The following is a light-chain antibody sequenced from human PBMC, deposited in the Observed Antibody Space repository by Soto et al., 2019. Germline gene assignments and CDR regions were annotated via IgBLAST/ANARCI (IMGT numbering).Light chain of an antibody. V-gene: IGKV3-15*01. J-gene: IGKJ4*02. Sequence: EIVMTQAPAALSVSPGERATLSCRASQSVSSNLAWYQQKPGQAPRLLVYGASTRATGIPARFSGSGSGTEFTLTISSLQSEDFAVYYCQQYNNWPPVTFGGGTKVDIK. CDR1: QSVSSN. CDR2: GAS. CDR3: QQYNNWPPVT.